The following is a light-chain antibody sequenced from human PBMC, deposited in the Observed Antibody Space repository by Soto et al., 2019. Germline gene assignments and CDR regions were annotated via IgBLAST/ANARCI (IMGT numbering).Light chain of an antibody. J-gene: IGLJ1*01. CDR2: DVS. Sequence: QSVLTQPASVSGSPGQSITSSCTGPTSDVGRYNYVSWYQQHPGKAPKLIIYDVSNRPSGVSNRFSGSKSGNTASLTISGLQAEDEADYYCNSYTSSSTYVFATGTKVPVL. CDR1: TSDVGRYNY. V-gene: IGLV2-14*01. CDR3: NSYTSSSTYV.